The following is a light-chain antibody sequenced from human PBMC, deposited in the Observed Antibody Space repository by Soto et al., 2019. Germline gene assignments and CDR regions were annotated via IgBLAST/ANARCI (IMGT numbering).Light chain of an antibody. CDR2: YDS. V-gene: IGLV3-21*04. CDR3: QVWDISSNHVV. Sequence: SYELTQPPSVSVAPGKTARITCGGNNIGSKSVHWYQLKAGQAPILAMYYDSDRPSGIPERFSGSNSGNTATLTISTVEAGDEADYYCQVWDISSNHVVFGGGTKLTVL. CDR1: NIGSKS. J-gene: IGLJ2*01.